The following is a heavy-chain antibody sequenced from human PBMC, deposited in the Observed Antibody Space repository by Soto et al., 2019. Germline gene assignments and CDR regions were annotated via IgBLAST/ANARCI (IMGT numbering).Heavy chain of an antibody. J-gene: IGHJ4*02. CDR3: ARVNDYGDYFDY. V-gene: IGHV3-11*01. Sequence: PGGSLRLSCAASGFTFSDYYMSWIRQAPGKGLDWVSYISSSGSTIYYADSVKGRFTISRDNAKNSLYLQMNSLRAEDTAVYYCARVNDYGDYFDYWGQGTLVTVSS. CDR1: GFTFSDYY. D-gene: IGHD4-17*01. CDR2: ISSSGSTI.